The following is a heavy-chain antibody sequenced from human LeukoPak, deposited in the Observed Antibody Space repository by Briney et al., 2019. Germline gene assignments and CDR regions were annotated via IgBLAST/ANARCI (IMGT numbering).Heavy chain of an antibody. Sequence: PGGSLRLSCAASGFTFSSYWMSWVRQAPGKGLEWVANIKQDGSEKYYVDSVKGRFTISRDNAKNSLYLQMNSLRAEDTAVYYCARLNFYDIAWFDPWGQGTLVTVSS. V-gene: IGHV3-7*01. D-gene: IGHD3-16*01. CDR2: IKQDGSEK. CDR1: GFTFSSYW. J-gene: IGHJ5*02. CDR3: ARLNFYDIAWFDP.